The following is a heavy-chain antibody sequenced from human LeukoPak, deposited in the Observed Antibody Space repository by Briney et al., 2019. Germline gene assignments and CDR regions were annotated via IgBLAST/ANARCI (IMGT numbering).Heavy chain of an antibody. D-gene: IGHD6-13*01. Sequence: ASVKVSCKTSGYIFTKYDISSVRQAPGQGPEWMGWITPYNGNAQSAPKFECRVTTTTDTSASTAYLELRGLKSDDMAVYYCGRETKDGVFFDYWGQGTLVIVSS. CDR2: ITPYNGNA. CDR3: GRETKDGVFFDY. J-gene: IGHJ4*02. V-gene: IGHV1-18*03. CDR1: GYIFTKYD.